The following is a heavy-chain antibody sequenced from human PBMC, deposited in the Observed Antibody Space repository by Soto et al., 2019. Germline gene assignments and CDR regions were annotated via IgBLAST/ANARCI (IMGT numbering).Heavy chain of an antibody. CDR2: TSYDGTNN. CDR3: ARWGTTGGLDV. D-gene: IGHD3-16*01. CDR1: GFTFRSYV. Sequence: QVQLVESGGGVVQPGTSLRLSCVGSGFTFRSYVIHWVRQAPGKGLEWVALTSYDGTNNYYGDSVKGRFTISRDNSKNTVDLHMDSLRLEDTSLYYCARWGTTGGLDVWGPGTLVSVSS. J-gene: IGHJ4*02. V-gene: IGHV3-30*19.